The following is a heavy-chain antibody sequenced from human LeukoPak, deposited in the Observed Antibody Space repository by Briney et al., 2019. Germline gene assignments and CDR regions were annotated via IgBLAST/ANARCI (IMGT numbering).Heavy chain of an antibody. CDR2: IYHSGST. D-gene: IGHD6-13*01. CDR1: GYSISSGYF. V-gene: IGHV4-38-2*02. Sequence: PSETLSLTCTVSGYSISSGYFWGWIRQPPGKGLEWIGSIYHSGSTYYNPSLKSRVTISVDTSKNQFSLKLSSVTAADTAVYYCARASRGSLTAAAFDIWGQGTMVTVSS. J-gene: IGHJ3*02. CDR3: ARASRGSLTAAAFDI.